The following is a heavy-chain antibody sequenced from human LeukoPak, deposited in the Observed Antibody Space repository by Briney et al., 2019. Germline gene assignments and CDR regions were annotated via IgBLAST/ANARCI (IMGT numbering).Heavy chain of an antibody. Sequence: PGGSLRLSCAASGFTFSNYGMSWVRQAPGKGLEWVSTISGSGGTTYYADSVKGRFTISRDNSKNTLYLQMNSLRAEDTATYYCAKDLLVDVWGQGTTVTVSS. V-gene: IGHV3-23*01. CDR2: ISGSGGTT. CDR3: AKDLLVDV. J-gene: IGHJ6*02. CDR1: GFTFSNYG.